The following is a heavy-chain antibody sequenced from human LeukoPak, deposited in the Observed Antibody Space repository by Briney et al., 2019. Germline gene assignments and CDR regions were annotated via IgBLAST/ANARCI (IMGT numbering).Heavy chain of an antibody. CDR2: INWIGGST. CDR1: AFTFDDNG. J-gene: IGHJ3*02. V-gene: IGHV3-20*04. CDR3: ARGTLYSYAFDI. D-gene: IGHD5-18*01. Sequence: GGSLRLACAADAFTFDDNGMSWVRQAPGKGLEWVSGINWIGGSTGYADSVKGRLTISRDNAKNSLYLQMNSLRAEDTALYYCARGTLYSYAFDIWGQGTMVTVSS.